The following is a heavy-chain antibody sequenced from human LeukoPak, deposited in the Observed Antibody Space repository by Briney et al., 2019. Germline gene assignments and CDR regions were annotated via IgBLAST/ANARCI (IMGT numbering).Heavy chain of an antibody. V-gene: IGHV3-64D*06. Sequence: GGSLRLSCSASGFTLFWHVMHWVRQAPGKALEYVSFIHHNGEITSYADSVRGRFTVSRDNSKNTLFLELSSPRVDDTAVYYCARDMSGTYSFDYWGQGTLVTVSS. CDR3: ARDMSGTYSFDY. CDR2: IHHNGEIT. CDR1: GFTLFWHV. D-gene: IGHD1-26*01. J-gene: IGHJ4*02.